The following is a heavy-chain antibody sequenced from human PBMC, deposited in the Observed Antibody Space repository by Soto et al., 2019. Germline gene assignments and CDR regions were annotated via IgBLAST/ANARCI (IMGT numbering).Heavy chain of an antibody. Sequence: ASVKVSCKASGYTFTSYNINWVRQATGQGLEWMGWMNPNSGNTGYAQKFQGRVTMTRNTSISTAYMELSSLRSEDTAVYYCARRSRTYYYDSSGYFHFDYWGQGTLVTVSS. CDR1: GYTFTSYN. D-gene: IGHD3-22*01. V-gene: IGHV1-8*01. J-gene: IGHJ4*02. CDR2: MNPNSGNT. CDR3: ARRSRTYYYDSSGYFHFDY.